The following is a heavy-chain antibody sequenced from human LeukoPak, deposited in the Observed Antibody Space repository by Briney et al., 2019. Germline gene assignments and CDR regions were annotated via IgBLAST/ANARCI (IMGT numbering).Heavy chain of an antibody. J-gene: IGHJ4*02. D-gene: IGHD3-3*01. CDR1: GYTFTGYY. V-gene: IGHV1-2*02. CDR3: ARSHSIYDFWSGYLSTHIDY. Sequence: EASVKVSCKASGYTFTGYYMHWVRQAPGQGLEWMGWINPNSGGTNYAQKFQGRVTITRNTSISTAYMELSSLRSEDTAVYCCARSHSIYDFWSGYLSTHIDYWGQGTLVTVSS. CDR2: INPNSGGT.